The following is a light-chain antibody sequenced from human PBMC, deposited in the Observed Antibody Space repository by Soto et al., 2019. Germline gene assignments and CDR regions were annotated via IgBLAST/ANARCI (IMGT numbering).Light chain of an antibody. CDR1: QSLLYSNGYNL. J-gene: IGKJ3*01. Sequence: DVVMTQSPLSLPVTPGEPASISCRSSQSLLYSNGYNLLDWYLQKPGQSPQLLIYLGSNRASGAPDRFSGSGSGTYFTLNITRVEAEDVGLYYCMQARHIPFTFGPGTKVDIK. CDR3: MQARHIPFT. V-gene: IGKV2-28*01. CDR2: LGS.